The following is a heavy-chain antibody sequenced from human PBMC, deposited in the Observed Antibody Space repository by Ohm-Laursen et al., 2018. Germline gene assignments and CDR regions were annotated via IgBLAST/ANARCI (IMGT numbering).Heavy chain of an antibody. D-gene: IGHD6-25*01. J-gene: IGHJ4*02. CDR1: GFTFSSYS. CDR2: ISDSGGST. CDR3: ARDSSGLGGY. Sequence: SLRLSCSASGFTFSSYSMNWVRQAPGKGLEWVSAISDSGGSTYYADSVKGRFTISRDNSKNTLYLQMNSLRAEDTAVYYCARDSSGLGGYWGQGTLVTVSS. V-gene: IGHV3-23*01.